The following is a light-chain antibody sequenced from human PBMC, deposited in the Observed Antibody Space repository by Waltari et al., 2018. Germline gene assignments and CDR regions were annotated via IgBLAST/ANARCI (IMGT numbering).Light chain of an antibody. CDR2: EVS. V-gene: IGKV2-29*02. CDR1: ESLLFSNGKTY. J-gene: IGKJ4*01. Sequence: DIVMTQTPLSLSVTPGQPAPISCKSSESLLFSNGKTYMYWFLQRPGQSPQLLIYEVSNRLSGVPDRFSGSGSGTDFTLKISRVEAEDVGIYYCMQGIHLPLTFGGGTKVEIK. CDR3: MQGIHLPLT.